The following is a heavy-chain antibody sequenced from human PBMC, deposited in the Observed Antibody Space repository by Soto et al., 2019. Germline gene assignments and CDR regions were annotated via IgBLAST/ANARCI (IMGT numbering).Heavy chain of an antibody. J-gene: IGHJ6*02. D-gene: IGHD6-6*01. CDR1: GFSLSTSGMC. CDR3: ARYSSSSFYYYGMDV. V-gene: IGHV2-70*01. CDR2: IDWDDDK. Sequence: SGPTLVNPTQTLTLTCTFSGFSLSTSGMCVSWIRQPPGKALEWLALIDWDDDKYYSTSLKTRLTISKDTSKNQVVLTMTNMDPVDTATYYCARYSSSSFYYYGMDVWGQGNTVTVSS.